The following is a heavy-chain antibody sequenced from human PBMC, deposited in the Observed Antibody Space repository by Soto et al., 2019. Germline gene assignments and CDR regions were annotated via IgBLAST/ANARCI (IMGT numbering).Heavy chain of an antibody. CDR3: ARDSRYDILTGYDPLYYYGMDV. V-gene: IGHV1-69*01. CDR1: GGTFSSYA. Sequence: QVQLLQSGAEVKKPGSSVKVSCKASGGTFSSYAISWVRQAPGQGLEWMGGIIPIFGTANYGQKFQGRVTITADESTSTAYLELSRLKSEDPAVYYCARDSRYDILTGYDPLYYYGMDVWDQGTTVTVSS. CDR2: IIPIFGTA. D-gene: IGHD3-9*01. J-gene: IGHJ6*02.